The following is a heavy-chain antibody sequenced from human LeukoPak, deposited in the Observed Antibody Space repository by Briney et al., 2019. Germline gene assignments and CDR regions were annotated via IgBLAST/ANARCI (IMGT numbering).Heavy chain of an antibody. J-gene: IGHJ4*02. D-gene: IGHD3-3*01. V-gene: IGHV3-30*03. CDR3: ARDRAWNYFDY. CDR1: GFTFSRHG. CDR2: ISNDGSRK. Sequence: GGSLRLSCAPSGFTFSRHGMHWVRQAPGKGLEWVAIISNDGSRKYYAHSVEGRYTISRDNSKNTLYLQMDSLRAEDTAVYYCARDRAWNYFDYWGQGTLVTVSS.